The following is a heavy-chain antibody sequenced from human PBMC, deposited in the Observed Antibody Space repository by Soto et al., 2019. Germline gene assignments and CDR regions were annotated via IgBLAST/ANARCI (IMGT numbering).Heavy chain of an antibody. D-gene: IGHD6-19*01. J-gene: IGHJ4*02. V-gene: IGHV1-69*01. CDR3: ARDRDSSGWYYFDY. CDR1: GGTFSSYA. CDR2: IIPIFGTA. Sequence: QVQLVQSGAEVKKPGSSVKVSCKASGGTFSSYAISWVRQAPGQGLEWMGGIIPIFGTANYAQKFQGRVTITADESTSTAYMELSSLRSEDTAVYYFARDRDSSGWYYFDYWGQGTLVTVSS.